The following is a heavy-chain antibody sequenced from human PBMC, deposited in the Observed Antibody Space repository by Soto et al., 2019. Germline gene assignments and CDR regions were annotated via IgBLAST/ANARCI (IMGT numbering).Heavy chain of an antibody. CDR1: GFSFTTAGVA. J-gene: IGHJ4*02. Sequence: GSGPTLVNPTQTLTLTCTFSGFSFTTAGVAVGWIRQTPGGALEWLTLIYYDDDRRFCPSLKTRLTITGDTSKNQVVLSLTNVDPGDTATYFCAHSDGGYEIIYFDFWGQGIPVTVSS. CDR3: AHSDGGYEIIYFDF. V-gene: IGHV2-5*02. CDR2: IYYDDDR. D-gene: IGHD5-12*01.